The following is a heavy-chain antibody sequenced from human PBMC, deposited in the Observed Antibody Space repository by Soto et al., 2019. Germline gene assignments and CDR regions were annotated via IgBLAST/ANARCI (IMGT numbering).Heavy chain of an antibody. Sequence: GGSLRLSCAASGFTFSYAMSWVRQAPGKGLEWVSAISGSGGSTYYADSVKGRFTISRDNSKNTLFLQLNSLRAEDTAVYYCAKGVGVNYYYGMDVWGQGTTVTVSS. V-gene: IGHV3-23*01. CDR2: ISGSGGST. CDR3: AKGVGVNYYYGMDV. D-gene: IGHD3-16*01. CDR1: GFTFSYA. J-gene: IGHJ6*02.